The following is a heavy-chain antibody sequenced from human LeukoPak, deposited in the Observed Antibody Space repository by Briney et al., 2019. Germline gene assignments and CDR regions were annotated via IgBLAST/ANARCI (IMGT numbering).Heavy chain of an antibody. CDR1: GYSFTSYW. V-gene: IGHV5-10-1*01. J-gene: IGHJ5*02. Sequence: GESLQISCKGSGYSFTSYWISWVRQLPGKGLEWMGRIDPSDSYTNYSPSFQGHVTISADKSISTAYLQWSSLKASDTAMYYCARRTGAAYNWFDPWGQGTLVTVSS. D-gene: IGHD7-27*01. CDR3: ARRTGAAYNWFDP. CDR2: IDPSDSYT.